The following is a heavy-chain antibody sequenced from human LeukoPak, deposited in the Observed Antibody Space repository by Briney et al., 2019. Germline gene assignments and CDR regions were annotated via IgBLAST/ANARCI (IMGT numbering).Heavy chain of an antibody. D-gene: IGHD3-3*01. CDR1: GFTFSSYW. CDR3: ASAYYDFWSGYCGY. CDR2: IKQDGSEK. V-gene: IGHV3-7*01. J-gene: IGHJ4*02. Sequence: GGSLRLSCAASGFTFSSYWMSWVRQAPGKGLKWVANIKQDGSEKYYVDSVKGRFTISRDNAKNSLYLQMNSLRAEDTAVYYCASAYYDFWSGYCGYWGQGTLVTVSS.